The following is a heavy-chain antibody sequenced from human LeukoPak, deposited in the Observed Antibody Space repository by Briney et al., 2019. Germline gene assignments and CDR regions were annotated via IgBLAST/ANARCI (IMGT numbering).Heavy chain of an antibody. V-gene: IGHV3-11*01. CDR3: ARDFGYCSSTSCPKFQR. D-gene: IGHD2-2*01. CDR1: GFTFSDYY. CDR2: ISSSGSTI. Sequence: GGSLRLSCAASGFTFSDYYMSGIRQAPGKGLEWVSYISSSGSTIYYADSVKGRFTISRDNAKNSLYLQMNSLRAEDTAVYYCARDFGYCSSTSCPKFQRWGQGTLVTVSS. J-gene: IGHJ4*02.